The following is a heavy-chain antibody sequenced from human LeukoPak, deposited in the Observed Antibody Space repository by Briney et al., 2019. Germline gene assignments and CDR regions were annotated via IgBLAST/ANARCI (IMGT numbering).Heavy chain of an antibody. D-gene: IGHD2-2*01. J-gene: IGHJ4*01. CDR2: IKSKTDGGTT. CDR3: TTVFCSSTSCWDY. CDR1: GFTFSNAW. V-gene: IGHV3-15*01. Sequence: GGSLRLSCAASGFTFSNAWMSWVRQAPGKGREGVGRIKSKTDGGTTDYAAPVKGRFTISRDDSKDTLYLQMNSLKTEDTAVYYCTTVFCSSTSCWDYWGQGTLVTVSS.